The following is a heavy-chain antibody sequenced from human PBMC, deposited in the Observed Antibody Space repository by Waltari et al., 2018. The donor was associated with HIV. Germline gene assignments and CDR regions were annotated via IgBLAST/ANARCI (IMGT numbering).Heavy chain of an antibody. J-gene: IGHJ4*02. CDR1: GGSLTSHY. CDR3: ARFASEIFDSSGYSFDY. CDR2: IYYSGST. D-gene: IGHD3-22*01. Sequence: QVQLQESGPGLVKPSETLSLTCTVSGGSLTSHYCSWVRQPPGKGLEWIGYIYYSGSTNYNPSLKSRVTISVDTSKNQFSLKLTSVTAADTAVYYCARFASEIFDSSGYSFDYWGQGALVTVPS. V-gene: IGHV4-59*08.